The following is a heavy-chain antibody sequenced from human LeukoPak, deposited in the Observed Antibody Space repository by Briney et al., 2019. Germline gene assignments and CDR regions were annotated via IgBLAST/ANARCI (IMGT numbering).Heavy chain of an antibody. Sequence: SETLSLTCTVSGGSISSSSYYWGWIRQPPGKGLEWIGSIYYSGSTYYNPSLKSRVTISVDTSKNQFSLKLSSVTAADTAVYYSARRRDGYNHIYFDYWGQGTLVTVSS. CDR3: ARRRDGYNHIYFDY. V-gene: IGHV4-39*01. CDR1: GGSISSSSYY. J-gene: IGHJ4*02. D-gene: IGHD5-24*01. CDR2: IYYSGST.